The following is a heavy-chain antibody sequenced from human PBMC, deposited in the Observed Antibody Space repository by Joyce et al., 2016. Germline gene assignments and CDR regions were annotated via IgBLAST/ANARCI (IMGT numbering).Heavy chain of an antibody. Sequence: QVHLVQSGPELKQPAASVKVSCKASGYTYTSYAMNWVRQAPGQGLEWRGWINTNTGIPTYAQGFTGRFGFSLDTSGSTAYLQISSLKAEDTAVYYCARDYGNFDYWGQGTLVTVSS. CDR2: INTNTGIP. D-gene: IGHD1-14*01. J-gene: IGHJ4*02. V-gene: IGHV7-4-1*02. CDR3: ARDYGNFDY. CDR1: GYTYTSYA.